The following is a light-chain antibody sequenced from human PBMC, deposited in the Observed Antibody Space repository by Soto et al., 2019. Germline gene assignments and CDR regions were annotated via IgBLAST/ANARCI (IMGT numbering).Light chain of an antibody. CDR1: QSVSSNF. J-gene: IGKJ1*01. CDR3: HQYSSSRRT. V-gene: IGKV3-20*01. Sequence: EIVLTQSPCTLSLSPGERVTLSCSASQSVSSNFLAWYQQKPGQAPRLLIYGASNRAAGIPDRFSGSGSGTDFTLTISRLEPEDFAVYYCHQYSSSRRTFGQGTKVDIK. CDR2: GAS.